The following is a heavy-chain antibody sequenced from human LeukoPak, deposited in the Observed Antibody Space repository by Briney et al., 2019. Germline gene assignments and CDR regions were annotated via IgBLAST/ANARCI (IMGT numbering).Heavy chain of an antibody. J-gene: IGHJ6*02. D-gene: IGHD3-3*01. V-gene: IGHV3-23*01. CDR3: VKGAGQEWLKEGMEV. CDR2: ISGRGNDA. CDR1: GFTFSSYA. Sequence: GGSLRLSCAASGFTFSSYAMGWVRQAPGKGLEWVSGISGRGNDAFHADSVKGRFTISRDNSKNTLYLQMNSLRAEDTAAYHCVKGAGQEWLKEGMEVWGQGTTVTVSS.